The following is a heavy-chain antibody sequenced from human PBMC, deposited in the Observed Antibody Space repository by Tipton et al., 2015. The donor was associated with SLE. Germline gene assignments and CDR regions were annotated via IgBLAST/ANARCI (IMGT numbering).Heavy chain of an antibody. Sequence: TLSLTCTVSGGSISSGDYYWSWIRQPPGKGLEWIGYIYYSGSTYYNPSLKSRVTISVDTSKNQFSLKLSSVTAADTAVYYCASIFRSHRPWSGKGPFDYWGQGTLVTVSS. D-gene: IGHD3-3*01. V-gene: IGHV4-30-4*08. CDR3: ASIFRSHRPWSGKGPFDY. CDR1: GGSISSGDYY. J-gene: IGHJ4*02. CDR2: IYYSGST.